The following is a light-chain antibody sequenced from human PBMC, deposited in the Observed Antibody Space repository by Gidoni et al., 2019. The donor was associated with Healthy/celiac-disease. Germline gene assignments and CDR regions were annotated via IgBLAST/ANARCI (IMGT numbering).Light chain of an antibody. CDR2: EVS. Sequence: QSALTQPASVPGSPGQSITISCTGTSSAVGGYNYVSWYQQHPGTAPKLTIYEVSNRPSGVSNRFSGSKSGNTASLTISGLQAEDEADYYCSSYTSSSTYVFGTGTKVTVL. CDR3: SSYTSSSTYV. CDR1: SSAVGGYNY. J-gene: IGLJ1*01. V-gene: IGLV2-14*01.